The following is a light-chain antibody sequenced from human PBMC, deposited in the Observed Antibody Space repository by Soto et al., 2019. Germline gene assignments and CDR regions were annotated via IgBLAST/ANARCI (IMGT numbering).Light chain of an antibody. CDR2: AVS. CDR3: QQSYSTART. V-gene: IGKV1-39*01. CDR1: QSISNY. J-gene: IGKJ2*01. Sequence: DIQMTQSPSSLSASVGDRVTITCRASQSISNYLNWYKQKPGKAPNLLIYAVSSLRSGVPSRFSGSGSGTDFTLTISSLQPEDFATYYCQQSYSTARTFGQGTKLEIK.